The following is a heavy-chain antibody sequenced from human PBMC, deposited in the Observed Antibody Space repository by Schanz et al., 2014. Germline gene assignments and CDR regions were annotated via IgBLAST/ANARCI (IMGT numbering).Heavy chain of an antibody. CDR2: MYINSGST. CDR1: GFTVNTNY. J-gene: IGHJ3*01. D-gene: IGHD5-12*01. CDR3: ERDACRDGYNLAFDV. V-gene: IGHV3-53*01. Sequence: EVQLVESGGGLIQPGGSLRLSCAVSGFTVNTNYMSWVRQAPGKGLEWISSMYINSGSTQYADSVKGRFIISRDSSKNTLFLQMNSLRAEDTAVYFCERDACRDGYNLAFDVWGQGTLVTVSS.